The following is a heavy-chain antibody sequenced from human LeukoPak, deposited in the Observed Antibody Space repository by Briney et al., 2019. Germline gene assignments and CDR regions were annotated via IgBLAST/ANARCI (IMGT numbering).Heavy chain of an antibody. Sequence: GRSLRLSCAASGFTFDDYAMHWVRQAPGKGLEWVSAISGSGGSTYYADSVKGRFTISRDNSKNTLYLQMNSLRAEDTAVYYCAKGIAVAGPYYFDYWGQGTLVTVSS. CDR3: AKGIAVAGPYYFDY. D-gene: IGHD6-19*01. V-gene: IGHV3-23*01. CDR2: ISGSGGST. CDR1: GFTFDDYA. J-gene: IGHJ4*02.